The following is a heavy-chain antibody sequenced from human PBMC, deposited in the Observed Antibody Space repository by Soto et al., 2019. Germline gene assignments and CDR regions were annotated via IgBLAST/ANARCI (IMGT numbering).Heavy chain of an antibody. CDR3: ARDRTTATPLGCFEY. CDR1: GYTFTNYG. J-gene: IGHJ4*02. Sequence: QVQLVQSGAEVKKPGATVKVSCKASGYTFTNYGISWVRQAPGQGLEWMGWISGYNGNTNYAQKVQDRVTMTTDTSTSIAYMEPRSLRSDDTAVYYCARDRTTATPLGCFEYWGQGSLVTVSS. CDR2: ISGYNGNT. V-gene: IGHV1-18*01. D-gene: IGHD1-1*01.